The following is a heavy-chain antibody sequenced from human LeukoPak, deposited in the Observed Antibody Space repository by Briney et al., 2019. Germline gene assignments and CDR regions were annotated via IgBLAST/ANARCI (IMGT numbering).Heavy chain of an antibody. D-gene: IGHD3-10*01. J-gene: IGHJ3*01. Sequence: GGSLRLSCAASGFTFSPYAMNWVRQAPGKGLEWVSSIGDSSRSIFYADSVKGRFTISRDNAKNSLYLQMNSLRAEDTAVCYCAREGGVLGEAFDVWGQGTMVTISS. CDR2: IGDSSRSI. V-gene: IGHV3-21*01. CDR3: AREGGVLGEAFDV. CDR1: GFTFSPYA.